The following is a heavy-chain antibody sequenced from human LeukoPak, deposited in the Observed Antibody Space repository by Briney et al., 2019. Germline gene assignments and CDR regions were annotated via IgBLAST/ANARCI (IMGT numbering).Heavy chain of an antibody. Sequence: SVKVSCNASGGTFSSYAISWVRQAPGQGLEWMGGIIPIFGTANYAQKFQGRVTITADESTSTAYMELSSLRSEDTAVYYCARGVDIVVVPAATNWFDPWGQGTLVTVSS. V-gene: IGHV1-69*01. J-gene: IGHJ5*02. CDR1: GGTFSSYA. CDR3: ARGVDIVVVPAATNWFDP. D-gene: IGHD2-2*03. CDR2: IIPIFGTA.